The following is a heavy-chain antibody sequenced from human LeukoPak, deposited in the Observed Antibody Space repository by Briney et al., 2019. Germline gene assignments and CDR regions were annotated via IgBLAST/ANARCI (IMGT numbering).Heavy chain of an antibody. V-gene: IGHV4-4*02. D-gene: IGHD3-22*01. CDR2: IYHSGST. J-gene: IGHJ4*02. CDR1: GGSISSSNW. Sequence: PSETLSLTCAVSGGSISSSNWWSWVRQPPGKGLEWIGEIYHSGSTNYNPSLKSRVTISVDKSNNQFSLKLSSVTAADTAVYYCARVVDSSGYYGEYFDYWGQGTLVTVSS. CDR3: ARVVDSSGYYGEYFDY.